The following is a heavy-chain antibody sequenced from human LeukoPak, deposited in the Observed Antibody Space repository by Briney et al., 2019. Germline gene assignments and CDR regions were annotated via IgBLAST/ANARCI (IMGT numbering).Heavy chain of an antibody. J-gene: IGHJ3*02. CDR2: ISSSSSYI. CDR3: ARVYLTVSDAFDI. D-gene: IGHD4-17*01. Sequence: GGSLRLSCAASGFTFSSYSMTWVRQAPGKGLEWVSSISSSSSYIYYADSVKGRFTISRDNAKNSLYLQMNSLRAEDTAVYYCARVYLTVSDAFDIWGQGTMVTVSS. V-gene: IGHV3-21*01. CDR1: GFTFSSYS.